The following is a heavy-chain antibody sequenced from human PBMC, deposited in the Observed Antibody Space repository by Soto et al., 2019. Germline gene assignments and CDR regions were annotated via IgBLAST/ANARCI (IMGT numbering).Heavy chain of an antibody. D-gene: IGHD3-22*01. CDR2: ISYDGSNK. CDR1: GFTFSSYG. V-gene: IGHV3-30*03. CDR3: ARGFGVTMIVVVPFDY. Sequence: HPGGSLGLSCAASGFTFSSYGMHWVRQAPGKGLEWVAVISYDGSNKYYADSVKGRFTISRDNSKNTLYLQMNSLRAEDTAVYYCARGFGVTMIVVVPFDYWGQGTLVTVSS. J-gene: IGHJ4*02.